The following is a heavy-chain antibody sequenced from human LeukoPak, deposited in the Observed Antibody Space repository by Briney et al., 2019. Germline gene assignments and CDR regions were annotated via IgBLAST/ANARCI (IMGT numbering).Heavy chain of an antibody. Sequence: GGSLRLSCAASGFTFSNHWMHWVRQAPGKGLVWVSRINSDMSSTNYADSVKGRFTISRDNAKNTLYLQMNSLRAEGTAVYYCARDIAVSGNYFDYWGQGTLVTVSS. J-gene: IGHJ4*02. CDR1: GFTFSNHW. CDR2: INSDMSST. CDR3: ARDIAVSGNYFDY. V-gene: IGHV3-74*01. D-gene: IGHD6-19*01.